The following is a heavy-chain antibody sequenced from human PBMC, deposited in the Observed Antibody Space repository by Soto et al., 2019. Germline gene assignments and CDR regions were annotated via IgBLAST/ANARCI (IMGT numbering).Heavy chain of an antibody. CDR1: GYTFSMSG. CDR2: ISGYNGKT. Sequence: QVQLVQSGAEVKKPGASVKVSCKSSGYTFSMSGISWVRQAPGQGLEWMGWISGYNGKTNYEQKLQDRVTMTTDTSTNMAYMELRSLRSHDTAVYYCAREGPRPYYYYGMDVWGQGTTVTVSS. J-gene: IGHJ6*02. CDR3: AREGPRPYYYYGMDV. V-gene: IGHV1-18*01.